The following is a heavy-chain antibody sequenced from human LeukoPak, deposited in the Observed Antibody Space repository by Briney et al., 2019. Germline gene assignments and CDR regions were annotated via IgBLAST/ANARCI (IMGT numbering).Heavy chain of an antibody. J-gene: IGHJ4*02. CDR3: ARSHIVTGTYFDS. V-gene: IGHV4-4*07. CDR2: IYASGYT. D-gene: IGHD3-10*01. CDR1: GDSISSYY. Sequence: PSETLSLTCTVSGDSISSYYWNWIRQPAGKGLEWIGRIYASGYTEYNPSLQTRVTMSVDTSKNEFSLKVDTVTAADTAVYFCARSHIVTGTYFDSWGQGILVTVSS.